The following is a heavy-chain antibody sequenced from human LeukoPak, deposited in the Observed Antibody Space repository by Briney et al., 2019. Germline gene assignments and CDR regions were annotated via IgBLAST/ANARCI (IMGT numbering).Heavy chain of an antibody. CDR3: ARDRGARDY. CDR1: GFTFSSYA. Sequence: GGSLRLSCAASGFTFSSYAMHWVRQAPGKGLEWVAVISYDGSNKYYADSVKGRFTVSRDNSNNTLYLQMNSLRGDDTAVYYCARDRGARDYWGQGTLVTVSS. J-gene: IGHJ4*02. CDR2: ISYDGSNK. D-gene: IGHD3-16*01. V-gene: IGHV3-30-3*01.